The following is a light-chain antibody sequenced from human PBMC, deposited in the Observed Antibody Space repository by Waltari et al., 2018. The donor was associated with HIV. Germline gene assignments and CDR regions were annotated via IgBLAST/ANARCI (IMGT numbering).Light chain of an antibody. CDR1: TFGSKS. Sequence: SSVLTQPPAVSVAPGQTATITCGSDTFGSKSVHWYKQDPGQAPVLVISDDSDRPSGIPDRFSGFNSGDTATLTISGVEAGDEADYYCQVWDSTTDHVIFGGGTKLTVL. CDR3: QVWDSTTDHVI. J-gene: IGLJ2*01. V-gene: IGLV3-21*02. CDR2: DDS.